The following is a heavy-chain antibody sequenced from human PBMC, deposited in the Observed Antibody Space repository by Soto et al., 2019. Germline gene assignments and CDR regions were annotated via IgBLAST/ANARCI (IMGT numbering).Heavy chain of an antibody. CDR1: GGSISSGGYY. Sequence: SETLSLTCTVSGGSISSGGYYWSWIRQHPGKGLEWIGYIYYSGSTYYNPSLKSRVTISVDTSKNQFSLKLSSVTAADTAVYYCARVNYGDLKPFDYRGQGTLVTVSS. CDR2: IYYSGST. J-gene: IGHJ4*02. V-gene: IGHV4-31*03. CDR3: ARVNYGDLKPFDY. D-gene: IGHD4-17*01.